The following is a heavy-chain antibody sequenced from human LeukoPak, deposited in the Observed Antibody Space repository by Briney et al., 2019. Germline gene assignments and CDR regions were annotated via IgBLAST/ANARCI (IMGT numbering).Heavy chain of an antibody. CDR2: ISSTSSYI. CDR1: GFTFTSYT. J-gene: IGHJ4*02. CDR3: ARVGGYCSSTSNCYSDY. Sequence: GGSLRLSCAASGFTFTSYTMNWVRQAPGKGLEWVSSISSTSSYIYYTDSVKGRFTISRDNAKNSLYLQMNSLRAEDTAVYYCARVGGYCSSTSNCYSDYWGQGTLVTVSS. V-gene: IGHV3-21*01. D-gene: IGHD2-2*01.